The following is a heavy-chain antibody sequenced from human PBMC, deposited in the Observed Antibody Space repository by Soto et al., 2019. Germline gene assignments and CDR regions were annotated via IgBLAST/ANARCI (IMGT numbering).Heavy chain of an antibody. CDR1: GGSISSYY. J-gene: IGHJ2*01. Sequence: QVQLQESGPGLVKPSETLPLTCTVSGGSISSYYWSWIRQPPGKGLEWIGYIYYSGSTNYNPSLTSRVTISVDTSKNQFSLKLSSVTAADTAVYYCASGGSSGWSRYFDLWGRGTLVTVSS. V-gene: IGHV4-59*01. CDR3: ASGGSSGWSRYFDL. CDR2: IYYSGST. D-gene: IGHD6-19*01.